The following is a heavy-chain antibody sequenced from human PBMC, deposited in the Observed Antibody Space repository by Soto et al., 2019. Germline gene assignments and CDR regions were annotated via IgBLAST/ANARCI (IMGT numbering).Heavy chain of an antibody. CDR3: ARRWGYGSGSYYNRANYYYYYYMDV. D-gene: IGHD3-10*01. CDR1: GGSFSGYY. V-gene: IGHV4-34*01. J-gene: IGHJ6*03. CDR2: INHSGST. Sequence: SETLSLTCAVYGGSFSGYYWSWIRQPPGKGLEWIGEINHSGSTNYNPSLKSRVTISVDTSKNQFSLKLSSVTAADTAVYYCARRWGYGSGSYYNRANYYYYYYMDVWGKGTTVTVSS.